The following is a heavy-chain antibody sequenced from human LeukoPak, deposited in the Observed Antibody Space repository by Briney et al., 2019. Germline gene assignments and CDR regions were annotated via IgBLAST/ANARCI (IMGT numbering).Heavy chain of an antibody. CDR2: IYTAGST. Sequence: GGSLRLSCAASRFSVSSNYMSWVRQAPGKGLEWVSVIYTAGSTYYADSVKGRFTISRDNSKNTLYLQMNSLRAEDTAVYYCARDYVSGRYSYDTLDIWGQGTMVTVSS. V-gene: IGHV3-66*02. D-gene: IGHD1-26*01. CDR1: RFSVSSNY. CDR3: ARDYVSGRYSYDTLDI. J-gene: IGHJ3*02.